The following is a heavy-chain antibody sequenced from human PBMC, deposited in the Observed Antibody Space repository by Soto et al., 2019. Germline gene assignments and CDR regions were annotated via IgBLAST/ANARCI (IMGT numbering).Heavy chain of an antibody. V-gene: IGHV3-13*01. CDR1: GLIFSTYD. CDR2: IGTAGDT. Sequence: AGGSLRLSCAASGLIFSTYDMHWVRQATGKGLEWVSTIGTAGDTYYPDSVKGRFTISRENAKNSLYLQMNSLRAGDTAVYYCARSQRGTVDYWGQGTLVTVSS. CDR3: ARSQRGTVDY. J-gene: IGHJ4*02.